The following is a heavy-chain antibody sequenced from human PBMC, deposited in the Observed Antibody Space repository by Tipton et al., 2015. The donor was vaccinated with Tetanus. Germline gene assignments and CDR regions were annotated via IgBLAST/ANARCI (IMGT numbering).Heavy chain of an antibody. D-gene: IGHD1-26*01. V-gene: IGHV4-31*03. J-gene: IGHJ4*02. Sequence: LVKPTQTLSLTCTVSGGSISSGGYYWSWIRQHPGKGLEWIGDIYYSGSTYYNPSLKSRVTISVDTSKNQFSLKLNSVTAADTAVYYCARDQARGARGWNYFDYWDQGTLVTVSS. CDR2: IYYSGST. CDR1: GGSISSGGYY. CDR3: ARDQARGARGWNYFDY.